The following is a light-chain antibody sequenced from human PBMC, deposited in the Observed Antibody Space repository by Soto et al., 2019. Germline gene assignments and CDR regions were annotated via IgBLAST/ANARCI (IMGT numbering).Light chain of an antibody. J-gene: IGKJ2*01. Sequence: EIVLTQSPGTLSLSPGERATLSCRASQSVNNRYLAWYQQKPGQAPRLLIYGASFRAPGTPDRFSSSGSGSDFTLTISALEPEDFAVFYCQQYSGSLPYTFGQGTKLEIK. V-gene: IGKV3-20*01. CDR2: GAS. CDR3: QQYSGSLPYT. CDR1: QSVNNRY.